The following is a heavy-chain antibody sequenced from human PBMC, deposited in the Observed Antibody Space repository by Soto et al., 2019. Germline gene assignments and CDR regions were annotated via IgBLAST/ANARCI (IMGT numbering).Heavy chain of an antibody. CDR1: VFTFSSYA. V-gene: IGHV3-23*01. CDR2: ISGSGGST. D-gene: IGHD6-19*01. J-gene: IGHJ4*02. Sequence: PGGSLRLSCAASVFTFSSYAMSWVRQAPGKGLEWVSAISGSGGSTYYADSVKGRFTISRDNSKNTLYLQMNSLRAEDTAVYYCAKVYGSSGRLPFDYWGQGTLVTVSS. CDR3: AKVYGSSGRLPFDY.